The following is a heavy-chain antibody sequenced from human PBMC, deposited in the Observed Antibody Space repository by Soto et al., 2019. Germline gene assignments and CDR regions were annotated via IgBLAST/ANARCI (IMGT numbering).Heavy chain of an antibody. CDR2: ISLSGGST. D-gene: IGHD2-15*01. V-gene: IGHV3-23*01. Sequence: GGSLRRSCAGSAFTFSSYAMTWVRQSPGKRREWVSGISLSGGSTYYADSVKGWFTISRDNSKKTLYLQMNSLRDEDTSVYYCARDPVWQPVLDAPGYVHCWGQGALVTVA. CDR3: ARDPVWQPVLDAPGYVHC. CDR1: AFTFSSYA. J-gene: IGHJ4*02.